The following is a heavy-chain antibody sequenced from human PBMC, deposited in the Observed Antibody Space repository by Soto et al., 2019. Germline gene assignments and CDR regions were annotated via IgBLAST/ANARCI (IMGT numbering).Heavy chain of an antibody. CDR3: ARGPTWATARAFDY. J-gene: IGHJ4*02. CDR1: GGSFSGYY. D-gene: IGHD5-12*01. Sequence: QVQLQQWGAGLLKPSETLSLTCAVYGGSFSGYYWSWIRQPPGKGLEWIGEINHSGSTNYNPSLKSRVTISVDTSKNQFFLKLSSVTAADTAVYYCARGPTWATARAFDYWGQGTLVTVSS. V-gene: IGHV4-34*01. CDR2: INHSGST.